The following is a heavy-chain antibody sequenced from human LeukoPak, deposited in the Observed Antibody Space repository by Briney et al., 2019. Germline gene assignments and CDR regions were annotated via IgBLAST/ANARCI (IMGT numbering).Heavy chain of an antibody. CDR3: AKGGAGGSYAFDY. V-gene: IGHV3-9*03. CDR2: ISWNSGSI. D-gene: IGHD1-26*01. CDR1: GFTFADYA. Sequence: GGSLRPSCAASGFTFADYAMHWVRQAPGKGLEWVSGISWNSGSIGYADSVKGRFTISRDNAKNSLYLQMNSLRAEDMALYYCAKGGAGGSYAFDYWGQGTLVTVSS. J-gene: IGHJ4*02.